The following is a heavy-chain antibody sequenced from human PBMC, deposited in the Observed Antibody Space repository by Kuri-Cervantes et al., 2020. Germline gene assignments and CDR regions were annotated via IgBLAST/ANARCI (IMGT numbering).Heavy chain of an antibody. D-gene: IGHD3-3*01. CDR3: ARGSVGGQSRTIFGVVIMEPGWFDP. J-gene: IGHJ5*02. V-gene: IGHV1-18*01. Sequence: ASVKVSCKASGYTFTSYGISWVRQAPGQGLEWMGWISAYNGNTNYAQKLQGRVTMTTDTSTSTAYMELRSLRSDDTAVYYCARGSVGGQSRTIFGVVIMEPGWFDPWGQGTRVTVSS. CDR2: ISAYNGNT. CDR1: GYTFTSYG.